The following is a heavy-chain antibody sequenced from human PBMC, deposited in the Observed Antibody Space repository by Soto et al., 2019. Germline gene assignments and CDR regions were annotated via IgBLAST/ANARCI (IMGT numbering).Heavy chain of an antibody. Sequence: SETLSLTWTVSGGSISSSDYYWGWVRQPPGKGLEWIGAVYYSGSTYYNPSLKGRVTISVDTSKNQFSLNLRSVTAADTAVYYCARQTGGFGYYFDYWGQGALVTVSS. CDR1: GGSISSSDYY. CDR3: ARQTGGFGYYFDY. D-gene: IGHD3-16*01. J-gene: IGHJ4*02. CDR2: VYYSGST. V-gene: IGHV4-39*01.